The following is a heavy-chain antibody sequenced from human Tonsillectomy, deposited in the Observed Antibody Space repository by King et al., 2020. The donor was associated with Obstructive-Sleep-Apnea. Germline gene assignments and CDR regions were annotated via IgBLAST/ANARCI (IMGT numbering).Heavy chain of an antibody. CDR2: INQDGSEK. D-gene: IGHD3-16*01. V-gene: IGHV3-7*01. CDR3: ARDVEAVEYYYGMDV. CDR1: GFRFSSFW. J-gene: IGHJ6*02. Sequence: DVQLVESGGGLVQPGGSLRLSCAASGFRFSSFWMSWVRQAPGKGLEWVANINQDGSEKYYVDSVRGRFTISRDNAKTLLYLQMNSLRVEDKAGYYCARDVEAVEYYYGMDVWGQGTTVTVSS.